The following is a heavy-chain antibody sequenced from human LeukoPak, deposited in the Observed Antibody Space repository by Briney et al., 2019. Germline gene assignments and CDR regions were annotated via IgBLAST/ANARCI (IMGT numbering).Heavy chain of an antibody. CDR1: GFTFSSLW. D-gene: IGHD2-8*01. CDR2: IKQNGTEK. CDR3: ADPGVGY. V-gene: IGHV3-7*01. J-gene: IGHJ4*02. Sequence: GGSLRLSCAASGFTFSSLWMSWVRQAPGKGLEWVANIKQNGTEKSYVDSVKGRFTISRDNAQNSLYLQMNNLRADDTAVYYCADPGVGYWGQGTLVTVSS.